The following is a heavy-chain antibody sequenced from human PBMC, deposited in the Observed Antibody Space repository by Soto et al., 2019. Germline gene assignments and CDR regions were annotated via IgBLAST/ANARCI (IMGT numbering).Heavy chain of an antibody. CDR3: AIYYYDSSGGLDYYYYGMDV. Sequence: QVQLVQSGAEVQKPGSSVKVSCKASGGTFSSYAISWVRQAPGQGLEWMGGIIPIFGTANYAQKFQGRVTITADESTSTAYMELSSLRSEDTAVYYCAIYYYDSSGGLDYYYYGMDVWGQGTTVTVSS. CDR2: IIPIFGTA. V-gene: IGHV1-69*01. D-gene: IGHD3-22*01. CDR1: GGTFSSYA. J-gene: IGHJ6*02.